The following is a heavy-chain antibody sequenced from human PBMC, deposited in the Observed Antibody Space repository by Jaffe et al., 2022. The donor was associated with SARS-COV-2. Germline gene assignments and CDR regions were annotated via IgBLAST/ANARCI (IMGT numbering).Heavy chain of an antibody. J-gene: IGHJ4*02. D-gene: IGHD3-22*01. Sequence: QVQLQESGPGLVKPSETLSLICTVSGGSISGFYWSWIRQPPGKELEWIGYVFYSGSTNYNPSLKSRVTISIDTSKNQFSLKLTSVTAADTAMYYCARQGSGFYEALYYFDYWGQGTLVTVSS. V-gene: IGHV4-59*08. CDR3: ARQGSGFYEALYYFDY. CDR2: VFYSGST. CDR1: GGSISGFY.